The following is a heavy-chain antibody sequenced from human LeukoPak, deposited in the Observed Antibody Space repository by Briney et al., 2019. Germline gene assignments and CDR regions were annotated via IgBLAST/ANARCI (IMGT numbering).Heavy chain of an antibody. J-gene: IGHJ4*02. CDR3: ARHSSGSFYKGFDN. V-gene: IGHV4-38-2*02. D-gene: IGHD3-10*01. CDR1: GSSISSGYY. CDR2: IYHSGST. Sequence: SETLPLTCTVSGSSISSGYYWGWIRQPPGKGLEWIGSIYHSGSTYYNPSLKSRVAISVDTSKNQFSLKLSSVTAADTAVYYCARHSSGSFYKGFDNWGQGTLVTVSS.